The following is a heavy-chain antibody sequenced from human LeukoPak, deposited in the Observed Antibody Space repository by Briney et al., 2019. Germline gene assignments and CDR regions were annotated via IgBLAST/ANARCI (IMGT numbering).Heavy chain of an antibody. V-gene: IGHV3-23*01. D-gene: IGHD3-10*01. CDR3: AKSGGPLNNWFDP. CDR2: ISGSGEST. Sequence: GGSLRLSCAASEFTFSNYAMRWVRQTPGKGLEWVSAISGSGESTYYGDSVKGRFTISRDKSKNTLHLQMNSLRAEDTAVYYCAKSGGPLNNWFDPWGQGTLVTVSS. CDR1: EFTFSNYA. J-gene: IGHJ5*02.